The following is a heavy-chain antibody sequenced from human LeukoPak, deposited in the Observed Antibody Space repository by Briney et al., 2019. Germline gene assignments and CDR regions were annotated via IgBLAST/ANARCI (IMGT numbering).Heavy chain of an antibody. J-gene: IGHJ4*02. CDR1: GDSISRSTYY. CDR3: ARSSGTGTFSY. V-gene: IGHV4-39*02. Sequence: SSETLSLTCTVSGDSISRSTYYWAWIRQPPGKGLEWIGSVYYGRSPYFNPSLESRSTISVDTSKNHFSLKMSSVTAADTAVYYCARSSGTGTFSYWGQGTLVTVSS. D-gene: IGHD6-25*01. CDR2: VYYGRSP.